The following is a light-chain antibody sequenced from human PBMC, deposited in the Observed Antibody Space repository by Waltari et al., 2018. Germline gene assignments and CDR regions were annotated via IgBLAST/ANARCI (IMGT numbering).Light chain of an antibody. CDR3: QQFGSSSFS. Sequence: EIVLTQSPGTLSLSPGERAALSCRASERVDSRYLAWYQQKPGQAPSLLIYSTSSRATGIPDGFSGSGSGTDFTLTITKLEPEDFAVYYCQQFGSSSFSFGQGTKLEIK. J-gene: IGKJ2*03. CDR1: ERVDSRY. CDR2: STS. V-gene: IGKV3-20*01.